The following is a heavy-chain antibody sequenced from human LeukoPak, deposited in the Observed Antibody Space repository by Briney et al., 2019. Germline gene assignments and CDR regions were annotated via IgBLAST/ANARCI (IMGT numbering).Heavy chain of an antibody. CDR2: IYYSGST. Sequence: PSETLSLTCTVSGGSISSYYWSWIRQPPGKGLEWIGYIYYSGSTNYNPSLKSRVTISVDTSKNQFSLKLSSVTAEDTAVYYCARSSYSSSSSVWGQGTMVTVSS. CDR3: ARSSYSSSSSV. D-gene: IGHD6-6*01. V-gene: IGHV4-59*01. CDR1: GGSISSYY. J-gene: IGHJ3*01.